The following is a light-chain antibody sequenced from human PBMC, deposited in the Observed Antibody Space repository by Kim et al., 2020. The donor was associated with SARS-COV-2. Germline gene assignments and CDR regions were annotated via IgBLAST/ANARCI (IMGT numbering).Light chain of an antibody. V-gene: IGLV1-40*01. CDR3: QSYDSSLSGWEV. CDR2: GNS. J-gene: IGLJ2*01. Sequence: QSVLTQPPSVSGAPGQRVTISCTGSSSNIGTGYDVHWYQQLPGTAPKLLIYGNSNRPSGVPDRFSGFKSGTSASLAITGLQAEDEADYYCQSYDSSLSGWEVFGGGTQLTVL. CDR1: SSNIGTGYD.